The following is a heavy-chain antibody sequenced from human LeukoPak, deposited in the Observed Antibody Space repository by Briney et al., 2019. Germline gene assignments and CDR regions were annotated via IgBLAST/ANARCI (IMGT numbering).Heavy chain of an antibody. D-gene: IGHD5-24*01. V-gene: IGHV4-39*01. CDR2: IYSSGTT. CDR3: ARVDGYFDY. CDR1: GGSISSSSFY. Sequence: SETLSLTCTVSGGSISSSSFYWGWIRQPPGKGLEWIGSIYSSGTTYYSRYLKSRVTIYVDTSKNQFSLKLNSVTAADTAVYYCARVDGYFDYWGQGTLVTVSS. J-gene: IGHJ4*02.